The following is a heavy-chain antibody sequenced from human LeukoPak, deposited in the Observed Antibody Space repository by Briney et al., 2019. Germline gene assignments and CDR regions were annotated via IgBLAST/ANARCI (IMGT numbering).Heavy chain of an antibody. CDR1: GFTFSSYA. CDR3: AKATEAIWRYYYYGRDV. V-gene: IGHV3-23*01. Sequence: GGSLRLSCAASGFTFSSYAMSWVRQAPGKGLEWVSAISGSGGSTYYADSVKGRFTISRDNSKNTLYLQMNSLRAEDTAVYYCAKATEAIWRYYYYGRDVWGQGTTVTVSS. CDR2: ISGSGGST. J-gene: IGHJ6*02.